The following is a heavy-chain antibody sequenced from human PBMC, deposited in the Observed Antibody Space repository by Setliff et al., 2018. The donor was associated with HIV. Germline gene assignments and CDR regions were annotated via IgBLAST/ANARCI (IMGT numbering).Heavy chain of an antibody. J-gene: IGHJ3*02. Sequence: PGGSLRLSCAASGFTFSSSEMNWVRQAPGKGLEWVGFIRSKADGGTTEYAASVNDRFTVSRDDSNSIAYLQINRLNTEDTAVYYCTRDKGYAFDIWGQGTMVTVSS. CDR2: IRSKADGGTT. V-gene: IGHV3-49*04. CDR1: GFTFSSSE. CDR3: TRDKGYAFDI. D-gene: IGHD5-18*01.